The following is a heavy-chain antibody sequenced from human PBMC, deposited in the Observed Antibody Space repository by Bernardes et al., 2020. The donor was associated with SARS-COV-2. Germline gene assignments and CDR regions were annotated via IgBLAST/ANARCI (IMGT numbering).Heavy chain of an antibody. D-gene: IGHD3-9*01. J-gene: IGHJ6*02. CDR2: ISYDGSNK. CDR1: GFTFSSYG. Sequence: GGSLRLSCAASGFTFSSYGMHWVRQAPGKGLEWVAVISYDGSNKYYADSVKGRFTISRDNSKNTLYLQMNSLRAEDTAVYYCAKDRLNSEYYDILTGYYFYYYGMDVWGQGTTVTVSS. V-gene: IGHV3-30*18. CDR3: AKDRLNSEYYDILTGYYFYYYGMDV.